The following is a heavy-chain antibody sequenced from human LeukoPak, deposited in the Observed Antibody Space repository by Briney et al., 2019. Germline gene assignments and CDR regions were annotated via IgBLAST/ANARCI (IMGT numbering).Heavy chain of an antibody. CDR1: GFTVSSNY. V-gene: IGHV3-66*01. CDR3: ARGNVGHAFDY. J-gene: IGHJ4*02. D-gene: IGHD4-11*01. CDR2: IYSGGST. Sequence: PGGSLRLSCAASGFTVSSNYMSWVRQAPGKGLEWVSVIYSGGSTYYADSVKGRFTISRDNSKNTLYLQMNSLRAEDTAVYYCARGNVGHAFDYWGQGTLVTVSS.